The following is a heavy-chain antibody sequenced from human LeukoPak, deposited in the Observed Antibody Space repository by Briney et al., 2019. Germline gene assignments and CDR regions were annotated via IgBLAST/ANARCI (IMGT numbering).Heavy chain of an antibody. V-gene: IGHV4-31*03. J-gene: IGHJ4*02. CDR2: IYYSGST. Sequence: SETLSLTCTVSGGSISSGGYYWSWIRQHPGKGLEWIGYIYYSGSTYYNPSLKSRVTISVDTSKNQFSLNLTSVTAADTAVYFCARAPRAYCSTTGSCFQDYWGQGTLVTVSS. D-gene: IGHD2-2*01. CDR1: GGSISSGGYY. CDR3: ARAPRAYCSTTGSCFQDY.